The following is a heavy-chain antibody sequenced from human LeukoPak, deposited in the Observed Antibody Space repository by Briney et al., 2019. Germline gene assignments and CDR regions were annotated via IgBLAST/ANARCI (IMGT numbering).Heavy chain of an antibody. CDR1: GYDFTSYY. D-gene: IGHD3-22*01. Sequence: GASVKVSCKASGYDFTSYYMHWLRQAPGQGLEWMAIISPSSGSTSFAQKFQGRLSVTRDTSTSTVYMELRSLRSEDTAVYYCARGSSTAVVILDPYYFDSWGQGTLVTVSS. CDR3: ARGSSTAVVILDPYYFDS. V-gene: IGHV1-46*01. CDR2: ISPSSGST. J-gene: IGHJ4*02.